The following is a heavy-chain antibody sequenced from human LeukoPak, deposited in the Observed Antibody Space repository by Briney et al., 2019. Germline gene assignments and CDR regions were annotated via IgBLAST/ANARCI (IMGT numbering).Heavy chain of an antibody. CDR3: ARLLAPWLVPDY. D-gene: IGHD3-9*01. V-gene: IGHV4-59*08. CDR1: GGSISSYY. J-gene: IGHJ4*02. Sequence: PSETLSLNCTVSGGSISSYYWSWIRQPPGKGLEWIGYIYYSGSTNYNPSPKSRVTISVDTSKNQFSLKLSSVTAADTAVYYCARLLAPWLVPDYWGQGTLVTVSS. CDR2: IYYSGST.